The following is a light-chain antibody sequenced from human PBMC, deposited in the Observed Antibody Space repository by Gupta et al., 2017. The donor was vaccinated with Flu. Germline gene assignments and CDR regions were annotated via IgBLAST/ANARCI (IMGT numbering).Light chain of an antibody. Sequence: SYPLTQPPSVTAAPGQTARITRGGNNIGSKSVHWYQQKPGQAPVLGGEDDSDRPSGIPERFSGSNSGNKATLTISRVEAGDEADYYCQVWDSSSDHRVFGGGTKLTVL. CDR1: NIGSKS. V-gene: IGLV3-21*02. CDR2: DDS. CDR3: QVWDSSSDHRV. J-gene: IGLJ3*02.